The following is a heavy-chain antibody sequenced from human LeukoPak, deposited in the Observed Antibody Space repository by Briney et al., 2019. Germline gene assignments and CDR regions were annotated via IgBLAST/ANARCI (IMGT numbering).Heavy chain of an antibody. J-gene: IGHJ4*02. CDR1: GFTFSSYP. CDR2: LSSDGVNK. CDR3: ARDPGTTFDVLNYHFDS. Sequence: PGGSLSLSCAASGFTFSSYPMHWVRQTPAKGLEWVAILSSDGVNKRYADSVRGRFTISRDNFKNTLYLQMSSMTAEDTAIYYCARDPGTTFDVLNYHFDSWGQGTLVTVSS. V-gene: IGHV3-30-3*01. D-gene: IGHD4-11*01.